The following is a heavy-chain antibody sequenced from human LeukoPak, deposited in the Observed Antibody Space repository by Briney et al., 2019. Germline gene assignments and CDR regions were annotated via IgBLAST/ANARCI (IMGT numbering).Heavy chain of an antibody. CDR1: GYTFMSYG. J-gene: IGHJ4*02. CDR2: ISAYDGNT. V-gene: IGHV1-18*01. D-gene: IGHD5-18*01. Sequence: ASVKVSCKASGYTFMSYGISWVRQAPGRVLEWMGWISAYDGNTNYIQKIQGRVTMTIDTSTSSAYLDLRSLRSDDTAVYYCTRDDGYSYRKGVDRFDYWGQGTLVTVSS. CDR3: TRDDGYSYRKGVDRFDY.